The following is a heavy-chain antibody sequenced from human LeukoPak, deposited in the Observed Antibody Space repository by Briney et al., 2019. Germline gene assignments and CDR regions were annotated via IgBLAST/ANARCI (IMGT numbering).Heavy chain of an antibody. V-gene: IGHV1-8*01. D-gene: IGHD3-10*01. CDR2: MNPNSGNT. Sequence: ASVKVSCKASGYTFTSYDINWVRQATGQGLEWMGWMNPNSGNTGYAQKFQGRVTMTRNTSISTAYMELSSLRSEDTAVYYCARQGPYGHNPPRPWFDPWGQGTLVTVSS. CDR3: ARQGPYGHNPPRPWFDP. CDR1: GYTFTSYD. J-gene: IGHJ5*02.